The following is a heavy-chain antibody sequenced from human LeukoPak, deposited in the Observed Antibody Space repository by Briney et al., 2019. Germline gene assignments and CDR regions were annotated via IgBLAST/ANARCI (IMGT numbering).Heavy chain of an antibody. J-gene: IGHJ4*02. CDR1: GGSISSYY. V-gene: IGHV4-59*01. CDR3: ARSRIAVAGTAPLDY. D-gene: IGHD6-19*01. Sequence: SETLSLTCTVSGGSISSYYWSWIRQPPGKGLEWIGYIYYSGSTNYNPSLKSRVTISVDTSKNQFSLKLSSVTAADTAVHYCARSRIAVAGTAPLDYWGQGTLVTVSS. CDR2: IYYSGST.